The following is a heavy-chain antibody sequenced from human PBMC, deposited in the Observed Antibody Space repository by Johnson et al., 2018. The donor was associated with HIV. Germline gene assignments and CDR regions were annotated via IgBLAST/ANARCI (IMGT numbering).Heavy chain of an antibody. Sequence: PGKGLEWVAVISYDGSNKYYADSVKGRFTISRDNSKNTLSLQMNSPRVDDTAIYYCARVRAGRENAFDIWGQGTMVTVSS. V-gene: IGHV3-30*04. CDR2: ISYDGSNK. J-gene: IGHJ3*02. D-gene: IGHD1-26*01. CDR3: ARVRAGRENAFDI.